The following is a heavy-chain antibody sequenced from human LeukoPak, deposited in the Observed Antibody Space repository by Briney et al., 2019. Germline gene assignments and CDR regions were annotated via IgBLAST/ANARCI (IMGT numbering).Heavy chain of an antibody. CDR2: IIPIFGTA. D-gene: IGHD6-13*01. Sequence: SVKVSCKASGGTFSSYAISWVRQAPGQGLEWMGRIIPIFGTANYAQKLQGRVTITTDESTSTAYMELSSLRSEDTAVYYCAREQKPQYSSSWYSYFQHWGQGTLVTVSS. CDR1: GGTFSSYA. J-gene: IGHJ1*01. CDR3: AREQKPQYSSSWYSYFQH. V-gene: IGHV1-69*05.